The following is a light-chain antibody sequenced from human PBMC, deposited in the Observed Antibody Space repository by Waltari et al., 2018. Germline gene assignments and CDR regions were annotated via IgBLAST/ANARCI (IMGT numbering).Light chain of an antibody. CDR2: DAS. J-gene: IGKJ1*01. V-gene: IGKV1-5*01. Sequence: IQMTQSPSTLSASVGDRVTITCRASQTIGTWLAWYQHKPGQAPKRLIYDASTIQSGVPSWFSGSGSGTELSRTISTLQHEDVATYYCQQYQTFRTFGRGTRVELK. CDR3: QQYQTFRT. CDR1: QTIGTW.